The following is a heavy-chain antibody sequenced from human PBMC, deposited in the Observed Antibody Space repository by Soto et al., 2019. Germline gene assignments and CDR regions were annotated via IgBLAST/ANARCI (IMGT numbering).Heavy chain of an antibody. D-gene: IGHD6-13*01. Sequence: SETLSLTCTVSGGSISSSSYYWGWIRQPPGKGLEWIGSIYYSGSTYYNPSLKSRVTISVDTSKNQFSLKLSSVTAADTAVYYCARRVEDRDLRIAAVTLFDYWGQGTLVTVSS. CDR1: GGSISSSSYY. CDR2: IYYSGST. V-gene: IGHV4-39*01. J-gene: IGHJ4*02. CDR3: ARRVEDRDLRIAAVTLFDY.